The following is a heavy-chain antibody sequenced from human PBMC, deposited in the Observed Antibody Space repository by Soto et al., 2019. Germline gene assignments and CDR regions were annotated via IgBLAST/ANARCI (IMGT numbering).Heavy chain of an antibody. CDR2: IKSKNDGGTT. V-gene: IGHV3-15*07. J-gene: IGHJ6*02. D-gene: IGHD5-12*01. Sequence: GGSLSLSCAASGFTFSNAWMNWVRQAPGKGLERVGRIKSKNDGGTTDYAAPVKGRFTISRDVSKNTLYLQMNSLKTEDTAVYYCTTERRVATIGYYYGMDVWGQGTTVTVS. CDR3: TTERRVATIGYYYGMDV. CDR1: GFTFSNAW.